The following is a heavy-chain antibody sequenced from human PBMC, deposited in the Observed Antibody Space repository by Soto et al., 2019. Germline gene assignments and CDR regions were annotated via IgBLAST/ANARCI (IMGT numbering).Heavy chain of an antibody. D-gene: IGHD1-26*01. CDR3: ARGPNENSGMTTCDI. J-gene: IGHJ3*02. V-gene: IGHV1-69*01. CDR2: IVPMFGST. Sequence: QVQLVQSGAEVKKPGSSVKVSCKASGGTFSRHTISWVRQAPGQGLEWMGGIVPMFGSTNYAQKFQGRVTISADEATSTAYMELSSLRSEDTAVFYCARGPNENSGMTTCDIWGQGTMVTVSS. CDR1: GGTFSRHT.